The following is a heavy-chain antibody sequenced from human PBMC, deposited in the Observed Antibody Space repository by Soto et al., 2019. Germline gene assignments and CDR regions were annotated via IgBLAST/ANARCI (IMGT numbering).Heavy chain of an antibody. V-gene: IGHV5-51*01. CDR2: IYPGDSGT. Sequence: GESLKISCKGSGYSFTSYWIGWVRQMPGKGLEWMGIIYPGDSGTRYSPSFQGQVAFSADKSISTAYLQWSGLKASDTAIYYCARRLSTGWFFDFWGQGTLVTVS. CDR3: ARRLSTGWFFDF. J-gene: IGHJ4*02. CDR1: GYSFTSYW. D-gene: IGHD6-19*01.